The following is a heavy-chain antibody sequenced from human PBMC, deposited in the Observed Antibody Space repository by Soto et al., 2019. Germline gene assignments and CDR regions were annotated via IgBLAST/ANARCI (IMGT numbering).Heavy chain of an antibody. CDR1: GFTFSSYG. D-gene: IGHD3-3*01. J-gene: IGHJ5*02. Sequence: GGSLRLSCAASGFTFSSYGMHWVRQAPGKGLEWVAVISYDGSNKYYADSVKGRFTISRDNSKNTLYLQMNSLRAEDTAVYYCARAARTISNWFGPWGQGTLVTVSS. CDR3: ARAARTISNWFGP. V-gene: IGHV3-30*03. CDR2: ISYDGSNK.